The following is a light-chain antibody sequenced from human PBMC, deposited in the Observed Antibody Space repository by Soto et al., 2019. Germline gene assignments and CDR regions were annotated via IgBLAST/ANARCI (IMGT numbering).Light chain of an antibody. CDR3: QQDGSSPRT. Sequence: IVMTQSPATLSVSPGERATLSCRASQSVRSNLAWYQQKPGQAPRLLIYGASSRATGIPDRFSGSGSGTDFTLTISRLEPEDFAVYYCQQDGSSPRTFGQGTKVDI. CDR2: GAS. V-gene: IGKV3-20*01. J-gene: IGKJ1*01. CDR1: QSVRSN.